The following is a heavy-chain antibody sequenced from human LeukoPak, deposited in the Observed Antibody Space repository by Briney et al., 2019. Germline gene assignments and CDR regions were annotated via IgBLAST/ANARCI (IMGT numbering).Heavy chain of an antibody. CDR2: ISYDGRNK. CDR3: APYYYGSGTSLGY. D-gene: IGHD3-10*01. CDR1: GFTFGNHG. J-gene: IGHJ4*02. Sequence: PGGSLRLSCVVSGFTFGNHGMHWVRQAPGKGLDWMAVISYDGRNKDYADSVRGRFTVSRDNSKNTLYLQMDSLRAEDTAVYYCAPYYYGSGTSLGYWGQGTLVTVSS. V-gene: IGHV3-30*03.